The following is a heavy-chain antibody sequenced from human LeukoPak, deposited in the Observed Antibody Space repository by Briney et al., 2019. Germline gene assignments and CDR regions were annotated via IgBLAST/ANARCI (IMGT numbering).Heavy chain of an antibody. CDR1: GFAFSDYE. CDR2: IGSSGRTI. Sequence: GGSLRLSCAASGFAFSDYEMNWVRQAPGKGLEWVSNIGSSGRTIFYADSVKGRFSISRDNGKNSLYLQMNSLRVEDTAIYYCATLSGYFHHWGQGTLVTVSS. D-gene: IGHD1-26*01. CDR3: ATLSGYFHH. J-gene: IGHJ4*02. V-gene: IGHV3-48*03.